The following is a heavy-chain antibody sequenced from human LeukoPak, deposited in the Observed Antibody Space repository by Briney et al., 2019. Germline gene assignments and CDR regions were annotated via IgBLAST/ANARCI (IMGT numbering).Heavy chain of an antibody. CDR1: GGSVSSGSYT. Sequence: PSQTLSLTCTVSGGSVSSGSYTRSSIRQPPGKGLEWIGYIYYIGSTNYNPSLKSRVTISVDTSKNQFSLKLSSVTAADTAVYYCAAHTPMTTVTTMGRGGKYYYYYYGMDVWGQGTTVTVSS. J-gene: IGHJ6*02. CDR3: AAHTPMTTVTTMGRGGKYYYYYYGMDV. CDR2: IYYIGST. D-gene: IGHD4-17*01. V-gene: IGHV4-61*01.